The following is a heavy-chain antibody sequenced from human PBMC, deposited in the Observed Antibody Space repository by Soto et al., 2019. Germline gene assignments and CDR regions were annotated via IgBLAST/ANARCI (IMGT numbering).Heavy chain of an antibody. Sequence: GGSLRLSCAASGFTFSSYAMSWVRQATGKGLEWVSAISGSGCSTYYADSVKGRFTISRDNSKNSLYLQMNILRAEDTAVYYCARVATWGILWPPGYYGMDGWGKGTTVTVSS. D-gene: IGHD2-21*01. J-gene: IGHJ6*04. CDR1: GFTFSSYA. V-gene: IGHV3-23*01. CDR2: ISGSGCST. CDR3: ARVATWGILWPPGYYGMDG.